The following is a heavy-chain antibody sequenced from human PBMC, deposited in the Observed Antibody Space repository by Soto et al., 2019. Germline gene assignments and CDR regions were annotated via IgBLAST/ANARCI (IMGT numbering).Heavy chain of an antibody. CDR2: ISYDGSNK. V-gene: IGHV3-30-3*01. CDR1: GFTFSSYA. D-gene: IGHD2-15*01. CDR3: ARGGCSGGSCWTKYYYYGMDV. J-gene: IGHJ6*02. Sequence: GGSLRLSCAASGFTFSSYAMHWVRQAPGKGLEWVAVISYDGSNKYYADSVKGRFTISRDNSKNTLYLQMNSLRAEDTAVYYCARGGCSGGSCWTKYYYYGMDVWGQVPKVTVS.